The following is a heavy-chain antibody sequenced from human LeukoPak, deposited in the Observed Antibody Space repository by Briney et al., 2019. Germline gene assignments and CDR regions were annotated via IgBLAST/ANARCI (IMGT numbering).Heavy chain of an antibody. CDR2: IKQGGSEK. J-gene: IGHJ6*02. Sequence: GGSLRLSCAASGFTFSSYWMSWVRQAPGEGLVWVANIKQGGSEKYYVGSVKDRFNISRDNVNNSMYLQMNSLRAEDTAVYYCATASYYDSSGYYEGYYYYRMDVWGQGTTVTVSS. CDR3: ATASYYDSSGYYEGYYYYRMDV. V-gene: IGHV3-7*01. D-gene: IGHD3-22*01. CDR1: GFTFSSYW.